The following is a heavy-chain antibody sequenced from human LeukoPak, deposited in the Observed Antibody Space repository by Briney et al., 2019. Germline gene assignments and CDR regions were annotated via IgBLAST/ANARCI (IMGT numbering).Heavy chain of an antibody. CDR3: AVGVGVVAATSGYYYGMDV. CDR1: GGSISSYY. V-gene: IGHV4-59*01. D-gene: IGHD2-15*01. Sequence: SETLSLTCTVSGGSISSYYWSWIRQPPGKGLEWIGYIYYSGSTNYNPSLKSRVTISVDTSKNQFSLKLSSVTAADTAVYYCAVGVGVVAATSGYYYGMDVWGQGTTVTVSS. J-gene: IGHJ6*02. CDR2: IYYSGST.